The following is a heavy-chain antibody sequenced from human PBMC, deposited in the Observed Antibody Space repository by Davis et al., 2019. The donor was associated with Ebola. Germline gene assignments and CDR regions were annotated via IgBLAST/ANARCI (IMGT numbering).Heavy chain of an antibody. J-gene: IGHJ6*02. CDR1: GGSISSYY. Sequence: PSETLSLTCTVSGGSISSYYWSWIRQPPGKGLEWIGEINHSGSTNYNPSLKSRVTISVDTSKNQFSLKLSSVTAADTAVYYCARRGVSTTAQDYYYYGMDVWGQGTTVTVSS. V-gene: IGHV4-34*01. D-gene: IGHD4-11*01. CDR2: INHSGST. CDR3: ARRGVSTTAQDYYYYGMDV.